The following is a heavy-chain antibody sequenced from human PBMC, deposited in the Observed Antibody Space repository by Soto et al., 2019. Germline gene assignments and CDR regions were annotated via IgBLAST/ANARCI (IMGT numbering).Heavy chain of an antibody. CDR2: INAGNGNT. Sequence: ASVKVSCKASGYTFTSYAMHWVRQAPGQRLEWMGWINAGNGNTKYSQKFQGRVTITRDTSASTAYMELSSLRSEDTAVYYCATYYYDGSGYSLGFDYWGQGTLVTVSS. D-gene: IGHD3-22*01. J-gene: IGHJ4*02. CDR1: GYTFTSYA. V-gene: IGHV1-3*01. CDR3: ATYYYDGSGYSLGFDY.